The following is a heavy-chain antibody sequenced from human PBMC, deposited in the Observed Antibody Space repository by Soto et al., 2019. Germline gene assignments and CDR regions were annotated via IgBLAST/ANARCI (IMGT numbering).Heavy chain of an antibody. CDR3: ARSRAINYYGAGGWFDP. J-gene: IGHJ5*02. CDR1: GGSFSGYY. Sequence: PSETLSLTCAGYGGSFSGYYWSWIRQPPRKGLEWIGEINHSGSTNYNPSLKSRVTISVDTSKNQFSLKLSSVTAADTAVYYCARSRAINYYGAGGWFDPWGQGTLVTSPQ. V-gene: IGHV4-34*01. D-gene: IGHD3-10*01. CDR2: INHSGST.